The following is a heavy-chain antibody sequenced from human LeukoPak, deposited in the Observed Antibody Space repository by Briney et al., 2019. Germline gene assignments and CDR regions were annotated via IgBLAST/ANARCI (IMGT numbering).Heavy chain of an antibody. Sequence: PGGSLRLSCAASGFTFSSYAMHWVRQAPGKGLEWVAVISYDGSNKYYADSVKGRFTISRDNSKNTLYLQMNSLRAEDTAVYYRARDWGDGYNAYFGYWGQGTLVTVSS. CDR3: ARDWGDGYNAYFGY. J-gene: IGHJ4*02. CDR1: GFTFSSYA. V-gene: IGHV3-30-3*01. D-gene: IGHD5-24*01. CDR2: ISYDGSNK.